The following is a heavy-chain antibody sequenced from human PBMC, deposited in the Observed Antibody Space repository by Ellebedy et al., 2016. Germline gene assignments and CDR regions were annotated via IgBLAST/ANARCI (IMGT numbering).Heavy chain of an antibody. J-gene: IGHJ6*03. V-gene: IGHV4-59*13. Sequence: SETLSLXXTVSGGSISSYYWSWIRQPPGKGLEWIGYIYYSGSTNYNPSLKSRVTISVDTSKNQFSLKLSSVTAADTAVYYCARMTLRGAYMDVWGKGTTVTVSS. CDR3: ARMTLRGAYMDV. CDR2: IYYSGST. CDR1: GGSISSYY. D-gene: IGHD1-26*01.